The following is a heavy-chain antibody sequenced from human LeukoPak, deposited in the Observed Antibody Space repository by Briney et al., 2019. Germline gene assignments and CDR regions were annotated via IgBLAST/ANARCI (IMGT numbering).Heavy chain of an antibody. J-gene: IGHJ4*02. Sequence: GGSLRLSCAASGFTFSSYAMSWVRQAPGKGLEWVSAISGSGGSTYYADSVKGRFTISRDNSKNTLYLQMNSPRAEDTAVYYCAKGYYYDSSGYFDYWGQGTLVTVSS. CDR1: GFTFSSYA. CDR3: AKGYYYDSSGYFDY. CDR2: ISGSGGST. D-gene: IGHD3-22*01. V-gene: IGHV3-23*01.